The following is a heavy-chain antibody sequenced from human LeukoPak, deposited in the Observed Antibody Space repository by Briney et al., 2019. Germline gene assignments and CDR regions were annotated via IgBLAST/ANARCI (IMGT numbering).Heavy chain of an antibody. CDR2: IYPGDSGP. CDR1: GYSFTSYC. V-gene: IGHV5-51*01. J-gene: IGHJ3*01. Sequence: GESLKISCKVSGYSFTSYCIGWVRQMPGKGLEWMGIIYPGDSGPTYSPSFQGQVTISVDKSINTAYLQWSSLQASDTAMYYCGMSGDRVPLQDDVFDVWGQGTMVTIST. D-gene: IGHD3-10*01. CDR3: GMSGDRVPLQDDVFDV.